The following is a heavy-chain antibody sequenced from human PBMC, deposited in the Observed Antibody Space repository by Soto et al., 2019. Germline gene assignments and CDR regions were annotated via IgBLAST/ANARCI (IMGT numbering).Heavy chain of an antibody. D-gene: IGHD6-13*01. J-gene: IGHJ3*02. Sequence: EVQLLESGGGLVQPGGSLRLSCAASGFTFSSYAMSWVRQAPGKGLEWVSAISGSGGSTYYADSVKGRFTISRDNSKNTLYLQRNSLRAEDTAVYYWAKEGSSRGGAFDIWGQGTMVTVSS. CDR3: AKEGSSRGGAFDI. CDR1: GFTFSSYA. V-gene: IGHV3-23*01. CDR2: ISGSGGST.